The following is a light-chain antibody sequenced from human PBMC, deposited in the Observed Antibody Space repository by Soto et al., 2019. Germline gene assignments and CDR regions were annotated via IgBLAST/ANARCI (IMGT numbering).Light chain of an antibody. CDR2: EVS. Sequence: QSVLTQPASVSGSPGQSITISCTGTSSDVGGYNYVSWYQQHPGKVPKLMIYEVSNRPSGVSNRFSGSKSGNTASLTISGLQAEDEADYYCSSYTSSSTSRVFGTGTKVTVL. CDR3: SSYTSSSTSRV. J-gene: IGLJ1*01. V-gene: IGLV2-14*01. CDR1: SSDVGGYNY.